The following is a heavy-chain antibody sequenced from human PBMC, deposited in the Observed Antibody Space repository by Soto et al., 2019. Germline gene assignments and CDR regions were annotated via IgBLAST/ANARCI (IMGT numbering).Heavy chain of an antibody. D-gene: IGHD2-21*02. V-gene: IGHV4-30-4*01. Sequence: SETLSLTRTVSGGSINSGDYYWTWIRQPPGKGLQWIGHIYYSGSSSYNPSLKGRASISLDTSENQFSLKITSVTVADTAVYYCARVKMIVAAKWYDPWGQGTLVTVSS. CDR2: IYYSGSS. CDR1: GGSINSGDYY. CDR3: ARVKMIVAAKWYDP. J-gene: IGHJ5*02.